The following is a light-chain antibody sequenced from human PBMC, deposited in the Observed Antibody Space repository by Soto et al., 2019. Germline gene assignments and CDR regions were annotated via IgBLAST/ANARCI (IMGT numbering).Light chain of an antibody. CDR2: KVS. CDR3: MQSTQFPLT. V-gene: IGKV2-30*01. CDR1: QSLVYRDGNTY. J-gene: IGKJ4*01. Sequence: DVVVTQSPLSLPVTLGQAASISCRSSQSLVYRDGNTYLSWFHQRTGQSPRRLIYKVSNRDSGVPDRFSGSGSGTDFTLKISRVEAEDVGVYYCMQSTQFPLTFGGGTKVDIK.